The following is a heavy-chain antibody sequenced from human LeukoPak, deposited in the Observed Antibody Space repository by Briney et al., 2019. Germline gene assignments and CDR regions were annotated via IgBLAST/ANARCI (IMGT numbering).Heavy chain of an antibody. CDR1: GFTFSYYN. V-gene: IGHV3-21*01. J-gene: IGHJ1*01. CDR3: ARGGGYAEYFQH. D-gene: IGHD3-16*01. CDR2: ISTSSSYI. Sequence: GGSLRLSCAASGFTFSYYNMNWVRQAPGKGLEWVSSISTSSSYIYYTDSVKGRFTISRDNAKNSLFLQMNSLRAEDTAVYYCARGGGYAEYFQHWGQGTLVTVSS.